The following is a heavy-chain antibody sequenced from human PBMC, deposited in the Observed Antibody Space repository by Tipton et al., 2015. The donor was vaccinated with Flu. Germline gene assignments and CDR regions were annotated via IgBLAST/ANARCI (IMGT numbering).Heavy chain of an antibody. Sequence: GSLRLSCAASGFSFSSSAIYWVRQAAGKGLEWVGRTRGIAENYATPYAESVEGRFSISRDDLNNMAYLQMNNLKTEDTAVYYCARLYRLDGSDIWGQGTQVTVSS. CDR1: GFSFSSSA. D-gene: IGHD2-2*02. J-gene: IGHJ3*02. CDR3: ARLYRLDGSDI. CDR2: TRGIAENYAT. V-gene: IGHV3-73*01.